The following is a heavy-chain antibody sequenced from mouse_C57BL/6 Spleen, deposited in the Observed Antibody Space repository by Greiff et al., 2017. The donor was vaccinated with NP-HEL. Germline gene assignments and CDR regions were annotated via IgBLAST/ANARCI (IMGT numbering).Heavy chain of an antibody. V-gene: IGHV1-52*01. J-gene: IGHJ2*01. Sequence: QVQLKQPGAELVRPGSSVKLSCKASGYTFTSYWMHWVKQRPIQGLEWIGNIDPSDSETHYNQKFKDKATLTVDKSSSTAYMQLSSLTSEDSAVYYCARSSNWDSYYFDYWGQGTTLTVSS. CDR1: GYTFTSYW. CDR3: ARSSNWDSYYFDY. CDR2: IDPSDSET. D-gene: IGHD4-1*01.